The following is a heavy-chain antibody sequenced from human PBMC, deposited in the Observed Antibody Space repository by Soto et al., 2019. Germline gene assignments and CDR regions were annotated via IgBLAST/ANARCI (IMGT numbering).Heavy chain of an antibody. V-gene: IGHV4-59*11. J-gene: IGHJ6*02. CDR3: ARGFGLAAQGLDV. CDR1: GASINGHY. D-gene: IGHD3-3*01. Sequence: QVQLQDSGPGLVKPSETLSLTCAVSGASINGHYWSWLRQPPGAGLEWIGYMYYSGNFNYNPSLKRRVTMSLDRSTNQFALKLTSMAAADTAVYYCARGFGLAAQGLDVWGQGTTVTVSS. CDR2: MYYSGNF.